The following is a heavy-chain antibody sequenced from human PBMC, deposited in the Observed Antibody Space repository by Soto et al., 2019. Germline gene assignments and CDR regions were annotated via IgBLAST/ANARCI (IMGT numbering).Heavy chain of an antibody. CDR1: GFSISGSY. V-gene: IGHV4-59*01. Sequence: SDTLSLTCIFSGFSISGSYLSWIRQSPGKGLEWLGYVYYTGSTNYSPSLRSRVSISVDTSKDEFSLRLSSVTAADTAVYFCARSVAVPGAHIDYWGQGTQVNVSS. CDR2: VYYTGST. CDR3: ARSVAVPGAHIDY. J-gene: IGHJ4*02. D-gene: IGHD6-19*01.